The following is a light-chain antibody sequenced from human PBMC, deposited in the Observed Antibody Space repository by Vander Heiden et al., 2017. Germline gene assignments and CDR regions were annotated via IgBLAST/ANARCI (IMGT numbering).Light chain of an antibody. CDR3: QQYGSSPEYT. Sequence: ETVLTPSPGPLSLSPGERATLSCRASQSVSSSYLAWYQQKPGQAPRLLIYGASSRATGIPDRFSGSGSGTDFTLTISRLEPEDFAVYYCQQYGSSPEYTFGQGTKLEIK. CDR1: QSVSSSY. J-gene: IGKJ2*01. V-gene: IGKV3-20*01. CDR2: GAS.